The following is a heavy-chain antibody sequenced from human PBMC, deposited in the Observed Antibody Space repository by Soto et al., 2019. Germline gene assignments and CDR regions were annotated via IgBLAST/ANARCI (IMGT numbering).Heavy chain of an antibody. V-gene: IGHV3-9*01. J-gene: IGHJ4*02. CDR1: GFTFDDYA. CDR3: AKEQGATHFDY. CDR2: ISWNSGSI. Sequence: EVQLVESGGGLVQPGRSLRLSCAASGFTFDDYAMHWVRQAPGKGLEWVSGISWNSGSIGYADSVKGRFTISRDNAKNSLYLQMNSLRAEDTALYYCAKEQGATHFDYWGQGTLVTVSS. D-gene: IGHD1-26*01.